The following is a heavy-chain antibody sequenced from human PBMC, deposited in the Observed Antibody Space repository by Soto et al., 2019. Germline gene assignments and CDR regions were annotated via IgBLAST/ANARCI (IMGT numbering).Heavy chain of an antibody. Sequence: EVQLVESGGGLVQPGGSLRLSCAASGFTVSSNYMSWVRQAPGKRLEWVSVIYSGGSTYYADSVKGRFTISRDNSKNTLSLQMNSLRAVDTAVYYCARDRRTTDGMAVWGQGTTVPVSS. CDR2: IYSGGST. D-gene: IGHD1-7*01. CDR1: GFTVSSNY. J-gene: IGHJ6*02. V-gene: IGHV3-66*01. CDR3: ARDRRTTDGMAV.